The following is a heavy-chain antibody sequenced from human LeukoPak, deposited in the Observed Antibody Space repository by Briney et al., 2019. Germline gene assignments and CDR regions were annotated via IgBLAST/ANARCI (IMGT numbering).Heavy chain of an antibody. CDR1: GGSISSYY. Sequence: SETLSLTCTVSGGSISSYYWSWIRQPPGKGLEWIGEINHSGSTNYNPSLKSRVTISVDTSKNQFSLKLSSVTAADTAVYYCARRALYYYYYGMDVWGQGTTVTVS. CDR2: INHSGST. J-gene: IGHJ6*02. CDR3: ARRALYYYYYGMDV. V-gene: IGHV4-34*01.